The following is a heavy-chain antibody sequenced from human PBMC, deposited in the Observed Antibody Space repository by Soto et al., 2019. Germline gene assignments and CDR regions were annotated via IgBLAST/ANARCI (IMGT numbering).Heavy chain of an antibody. J-gene: IGHJ6*03. CDR1: GFTLSGYA. Sequence: EVQLAESGGGLAQPGGSLRLSCAASGFTLSGYAMDWVRQAPGKGLEYVSGISSNGVGTYYANSVQGRFTISRDNSKNTVYLQMGSLKPEDMAVYYCARRARPDFYYMDVWGKVTTVSVSS. V-gene: IGHV3-64*01. D-gene: IGHD6-6*01. CDR2: ISSNGVGT. CDR3: ARRARPDFYYMDV.